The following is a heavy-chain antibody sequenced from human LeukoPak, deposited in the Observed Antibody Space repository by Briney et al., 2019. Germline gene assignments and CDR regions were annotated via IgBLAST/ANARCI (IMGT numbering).Heavy chain of an antibody. CDR1: DGSFSGYY. D-gene: IGHD3-10*01. Sequence: PSETLSLTCAVYDGSFSGYYWSWIRQPPGKGLEWIGYIYYSGSTNYNPSLKSRVTISVDTSKNQFSLKLSSVTAADSAVYYCARGYGSGSQRDFDCWGQGTLVTVSS. J-gene: IGHJ4*02. V-gene: IGHV4-59*01. CDR2: IYYSGST. CDR3: ARGYGSGSQRDFDC.